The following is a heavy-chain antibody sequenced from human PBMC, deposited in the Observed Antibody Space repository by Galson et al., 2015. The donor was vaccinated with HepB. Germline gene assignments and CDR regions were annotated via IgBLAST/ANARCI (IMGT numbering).Heavy chain of an antibody. CDR2: IIPIFGTA. V-gene: IGHV1-69*13. CDR3: ASSSPRRYSTSWHHGGWFDP. D-gene: IGHD6-13*01. CDR1: GGTFSSNS. Sequence: SVKVSCKASGGTFSSNSITWVRQAPGQGLEWMGGIIPIFGTANYAQKFQGRVTITADESTRTAYMELTSLRSEDTAVYYCASSSPRRYSTSWHHGGWFDPWGQGALVTVSS. J-gene: IGHJ5*02.